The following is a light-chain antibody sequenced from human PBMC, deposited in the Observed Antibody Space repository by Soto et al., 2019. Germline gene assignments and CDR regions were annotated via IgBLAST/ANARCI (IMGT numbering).Light chain of an antibody. CDR3: QKYDNLLSIT. CDR1: QDISNY. J-gene: IGKJ5*01. CDR2: DAS. Sequence: DIQMTQSPSSLSASVGDRVTITCQASQDISNYLNWYQQKPGKAPKLLIYDASNLGTGVPSRFSASGSGTDFTFTISSLQPEDIATYYCQKYDNLLSITFGQGTRLDIK. V-gene: IGKV1-33*01.